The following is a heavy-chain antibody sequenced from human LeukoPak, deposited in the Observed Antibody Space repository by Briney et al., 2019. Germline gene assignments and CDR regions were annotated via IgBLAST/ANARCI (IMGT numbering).Heavy chain of an antibody. D-gene: IGHD6-19*01. CDR2: ISGSGGST. CDR1: GFTFSSYA. CDR3: AKESSSGWYDLYYFDY. V-gene: IGHV3-23*01. Sequence: GGSLRLSCAASGFTFSSYAMSWVRQAPGKGLEWVSAISGSGGSTYYADSVKGRFTISRDNSKNTLYLQMNSLRAEETAVYYCAKESSSGWYDLYYFDYWGQGTLVTVSS. J-gene: IGHJ4*02.